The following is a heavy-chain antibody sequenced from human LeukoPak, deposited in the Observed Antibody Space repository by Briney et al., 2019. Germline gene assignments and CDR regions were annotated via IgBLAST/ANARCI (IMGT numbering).Heavy chain of an antibody. CDR1: GGSFSDYY. Sequence: LSLTCAVYGGSFSDYYMSWIRQAPGKGLEWVSYISTTSSFTNYADSVKGRFTISRDNAKNSLYLQMNSLRAEDTAVYYCARDLRLTWVGGQGTLVTVSS. V-gene: IGHV3-11*05. CDR3: ARDLRLTWV. J-gene: IGHJ4*02. CDR2: ISTTSSFT. D-gene: IGHD2-15*01.